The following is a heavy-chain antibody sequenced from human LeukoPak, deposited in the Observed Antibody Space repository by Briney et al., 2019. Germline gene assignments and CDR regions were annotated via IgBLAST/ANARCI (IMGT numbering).Heavy chain of an antibody. V-gene: IGHV3-21*01. CDR3: AKDSPSRTATTEVPVDY. CDR1: GFTFSDYT. Sequence: PGGSLRLSCAASGFTFSDYTMNWVRQALGKGLEWVSSISSSSSYIYFANSVRGRFTIYRDNAKNSLYLQMNSLRAEDTAVYYCAKDSPSRTATTEVPVDYWGQGTLVTVST. CDR2: ISSSSSYI. D-gene: IGHD5-24*01. J-gene: IGHJ4*02.